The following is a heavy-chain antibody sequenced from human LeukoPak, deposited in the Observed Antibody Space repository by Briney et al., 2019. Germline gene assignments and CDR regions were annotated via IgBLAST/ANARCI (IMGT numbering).Heavy chain of an antibody. CDR1: GGTFSSYA. CDR2: IIPIFGTA. CDR3: AREVGGTGTTPEDPDYYYYMDV. V-gene: IGHV1-69*13. Sequence: SVKVSCKASGGTFSSYAISWVRQAPGQGLEWMGGIIPIFGTANYAQKFQGRVTITADESTSTAYMELSSLRSEDTAVYYCAREVGGTGTTPEDPDYYYYMDVWGKGTTVAVSS. D-gene: IGHD1-7*01. J-gene: IGHJ6*03.